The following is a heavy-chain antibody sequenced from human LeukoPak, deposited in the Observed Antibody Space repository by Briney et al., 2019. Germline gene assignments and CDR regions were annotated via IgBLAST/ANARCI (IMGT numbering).Heavy chain of an antibody. CDR2: ISYDGSNK. V-gene: IGHV3-30-3*01. D-gene: IGHD6-13*01. CDR3: AREGPAAAGSYFDY. Sequence: PGGSLRLSCAASGFTFSSYAMHWVRQAPGKGLEWVAVISYDGSNKYYADSVKGRFTISRDNSKNTLYLQMNSLRAEDTAVYYCAREGPAAAGSYFDYWGQGTLVTVSS. J-gene: IGHJ4*02. CDR1: GFTFSSYA.